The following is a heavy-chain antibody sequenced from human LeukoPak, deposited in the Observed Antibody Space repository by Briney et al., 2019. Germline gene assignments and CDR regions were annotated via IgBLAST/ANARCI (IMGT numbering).Heavy chain of an antibody. CDR1: GGSISSYY. D-gene: IGHD5-12*01. CDR3: ARHGGYSGYDYHFDC. J-gene: IGHJ4*01. CDR2: IYYSGST. Sequence: SETLSLTCTVSGGSISSYYWSWIRQPPRKGLEWIGYIYYSGSTNYNPSLKSRVSISVDTSKNQFSLNLSSVTAADTAVYYCARHGGYSGYDYHFDCWGHGTLVPVSS. V-gene: IGHV4-59*08.